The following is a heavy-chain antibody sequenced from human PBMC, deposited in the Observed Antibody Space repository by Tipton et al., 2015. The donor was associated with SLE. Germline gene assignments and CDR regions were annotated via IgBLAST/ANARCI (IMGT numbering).Heavy chain of an antibody. CDR2: IYYSGST. J-gene: IGHJ6*02. V-gene: IGHV4-59*01. Sequence: TLSLTCAVSGGSIGNINWWSWIRQPPGKGLEWIGYIYYSGSTNYNPSLKSRVTISVDTSKNQFSLKLSSVTAADTAVYYCARGHPRITMLQGGLGGMDVWGQGTTVTVSS. CDR3: ARGHPRITMLQGGLGGMDV. D-gene: IGHD3-10*01. CDR1: GGSIGNINW.